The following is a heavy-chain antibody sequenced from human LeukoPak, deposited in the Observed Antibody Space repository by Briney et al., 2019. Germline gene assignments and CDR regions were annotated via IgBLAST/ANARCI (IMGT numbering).Heavy chain of an antibody. CDR1: GYTFTGYY. J-gene: IGHJ5*02. D-gene: IGHD3-10*01. CDR3: ARGGSGSYFSWLDP. CDR2: INPNSGGT. Sequence: ASVKVSCKASGYTFTGYYIHWVRQAPGQGLECVGWINPNSGGTDYAQKFQGRVTMTRDTSISTAYMELSRLRSDDTAVYYCARGGSGSYFSWLDPWGQGTLVTVSS. V-gene: IGHV1-2*02.